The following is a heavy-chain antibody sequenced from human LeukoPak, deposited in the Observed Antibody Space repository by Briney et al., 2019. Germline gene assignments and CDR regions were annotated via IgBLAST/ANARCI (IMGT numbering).Heavy chain of an antibody. V-gene: IGHV4-34*01. Sequence: TSETLSLTCAVYGGSFSGYYWSWIRQPPGKGLEWIGEINHSGSTNYNPSLKSRVTISVDTSKNQFSLKMSSVTAADTAVYYCARGCFPRRSGSWSECLYAFDIWGQGTMVTVSS. J-gene: IGHJ3*02. CDR1: GGSFSGYY. D-gene: IGHD6-19*01. CDR2: INHSGST. CDR3: ARGCFPRRSGSWSECLYAFDI.